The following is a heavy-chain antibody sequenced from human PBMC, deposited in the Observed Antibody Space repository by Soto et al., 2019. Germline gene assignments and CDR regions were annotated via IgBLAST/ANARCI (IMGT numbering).Heavy chain of an antibody. V-gene: IGHV3-23*02. Sequence: GGSLRLSCAASGFTFTSYAMTWVRQAPGKGLEWVSSIGGSDDRTYYGDSVKGRFTISRDNSKNTLYLQMNSLKAEDTAAYYCVRDEVEQQLEFGRDYAFDIWGQGTMVTVSS. J-gene: IGHJ3*02. CDR1: GFTFTSYA. D-gene: IGHD6-13*01. CDR2: IGGSDDRT. CDR3: VRDEVEQQLEFGRDYAFDI.